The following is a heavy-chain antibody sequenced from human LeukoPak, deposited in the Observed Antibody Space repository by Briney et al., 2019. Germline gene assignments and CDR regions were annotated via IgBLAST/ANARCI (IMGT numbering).Heavy chain of an antibody. J-gene: IGHJ5*02. Sequence: PGGSLRLSCAASGFTFSSYEMNWVRQAPGKGLEWVSYISSSGSTIYYADSVKGRFTISRDNAKNSLYLQMNSLGAEDTAVYYCARAYGDYGWFDPWGQGTLVTVSS. CDR3: ARAYGDYGWFDP. D-gene: IGHD4-17*01. CDR2: ISSSGSTI. V-gene: IGHV3-48*03. CDR1: GFTFSSYE.